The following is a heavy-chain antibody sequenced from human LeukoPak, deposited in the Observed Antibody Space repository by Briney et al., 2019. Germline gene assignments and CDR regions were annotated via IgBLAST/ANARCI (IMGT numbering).Heavy chain of an antibody. CDR3: ARVHKYYFDY. CDR1: GFTVSSNY. J-gene: IGHJ4*02. V-gene: IGHV3-53*01. Sequence: GGSLRLSCAASGFTVSSNYTSWVRQAPGKGLEWVSVIYSGGSTYYADSVKGRFTISRDNSKNTLYLQMNSLRAEDTAVYYCARVHKYYFDYWGQGTLVTVSS. CDR2: IYSGGST.